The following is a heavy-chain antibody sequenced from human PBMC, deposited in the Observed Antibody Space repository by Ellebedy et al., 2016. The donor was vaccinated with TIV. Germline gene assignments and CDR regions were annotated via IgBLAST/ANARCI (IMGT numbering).Heavy chain of an antibody. Sequence: AASVKVSCKASGYTFMSYSIAWVRQAPGQGLEWMGWVSGYNGNTNYAQKVQGRVTMTTDTSTNTAYMELRSLRSDDTAVYYCARGIVTTAIYYYYGMDVWGQGTTVTVSS. J-gene: IGHJ6*02. V-gene: IGHV1-18*01. CDR2: VSGYNGNT. CDR3: ARGIVTTAIYYYYGMDV. CDR1: GYTFMSYS. D-gene: IGHD4-11*01.